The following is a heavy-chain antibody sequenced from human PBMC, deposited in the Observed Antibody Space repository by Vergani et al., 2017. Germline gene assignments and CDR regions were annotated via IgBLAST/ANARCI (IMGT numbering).Heavy chain of an antibody. CDR1: GGSISSGSYY. CDR2: IYTSGRT. Sequence: QVQLQESGPGLVKPSQTLSLTCTVSGGSISSGSYYWSWIRQPAGKGLEWIGRIYTSGRTNYNPSLKSLVTISVDTSTNQFSLKLSSLPAADTAVYYCARETDCSSTSCDTATNYYYGMDVWGQGTTVTVYS. D-gene: IGHD2-2*02. J-gene: IGHJ6*02. V-gene: IGHV4-61*02. CDR3: ARETDCSSTSCDTATNYYYGMDV.